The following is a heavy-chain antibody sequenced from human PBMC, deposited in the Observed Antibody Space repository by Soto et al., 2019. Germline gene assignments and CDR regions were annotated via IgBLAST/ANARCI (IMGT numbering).Heavy chain of an antibody. CDR2: INAGNGNT. CDR3: AGSDYYERNWFDP. Sequence: VKDSCQDCCYTFTSYALHWVRPAPGQRIEWMGWINAGNGNTKYSQKFQGRVTITTDTSASTAYMKLSSLRSEISAVYYCAGSDYYERNWFDPWGQGTLVTVSS. J-gene: IGHJ5*02. CDR1: CYTFTSYA. V-gene: IGHV1-3*01. D-gene: IGHD3-22*01.